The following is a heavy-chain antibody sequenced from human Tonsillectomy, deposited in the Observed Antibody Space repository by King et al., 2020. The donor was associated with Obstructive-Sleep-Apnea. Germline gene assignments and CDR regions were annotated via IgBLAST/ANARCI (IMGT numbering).Heavy chain of an antibody. J-gene: IGHJ1*01. CDR1: GNSISSGYY. V-gene: IGHV4-38-2*02. Sequence: VQLQESGPGLVKPSETLSLICTVSGNSISSGYYWGWIRQPPGKGLEWIGSIYHSGSTNYNPSLKSRVTISVDTSKDQFSLKVNSVTAADTAVYYCARGRSGWSEYFQHWGQGTLVTVSS. D-gene: IGHD6-19*01. CDR2: IYHSGST. CDR3: ARGRSGWSEYFQH.